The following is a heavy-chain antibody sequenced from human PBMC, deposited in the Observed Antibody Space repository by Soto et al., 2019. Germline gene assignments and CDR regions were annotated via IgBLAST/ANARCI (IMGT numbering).Heavy chain of an antibody. CDR3: AKSPNFYCSSPNCYKYYFDH. Sequence: GSLRLSCAASGFTFNTYGMHWVRQAPGKGLEWVAVISYDGSEKYYVDTVKGRFTISKDNSKNTLYLQMNSLRPEDTAVYYCAKSPNFYCSSPNCYKYYFDHWGQGTRVTVSS. V-gene: IGHV3-30*18. J-gene: IGHJ4*02. D-gene: IGHD2-2*02. CDR2: ISYDGSEK. CDR1: GFTFNTYG.